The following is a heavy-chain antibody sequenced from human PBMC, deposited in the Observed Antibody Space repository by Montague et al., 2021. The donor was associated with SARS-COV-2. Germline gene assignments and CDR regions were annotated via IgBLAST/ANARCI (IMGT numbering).Heavy chain of an antibody. D-gene: IGHD3-22*01. Sequence: CAISGDSVSSNSAAWNWIRQSPSRGLEWLGRTYYRSKWYNDYAXXXKXXXTINPDTSKNQFSLQLNSVTAEDTAVYYCARELRRIIMIVDIRGFDYWGQGTLVTVSP. V-gene: IGHV6-1*01. CDR2: TYYRSKWYN. J-gene: IGHJ4*02. CDR3: ARELRRIIMIVDIRGFDY. CDR1: GDSVSSNSAA.